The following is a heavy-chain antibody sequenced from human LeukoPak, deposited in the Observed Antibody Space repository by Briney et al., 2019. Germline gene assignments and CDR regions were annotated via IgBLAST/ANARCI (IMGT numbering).Heavy chain of an antibody. V-gene: IGHV1-46*01. CDR1: GYTFTGHY. CDR3: ARLGPGGGTVTRNGMDV. D-gene: IGHD4-17*01. CDR2: INPSGGST. J-gene: IGHJ6*02. Sequence: ASVTVSCKASGYTFTGHYLHWVRQAPGQGLEWMGIINPSGGSTSYAQKFQGRVTMTRDTSTSTVYMELSSLRSEDTAVYYCARLGPGGGTVTRNGMDVWGQGTTVTVSS.